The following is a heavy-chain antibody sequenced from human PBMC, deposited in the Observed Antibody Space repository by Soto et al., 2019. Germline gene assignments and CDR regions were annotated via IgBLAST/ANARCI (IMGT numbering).Heavy chain of an antibody. CDR1: GFTFSSYW. CDR3: ASTVDCSSTSCYYYYYYGMDV. Sequence: GGSLRLSCAASGFTFSSYWMHWVRQAPGKGLVWVSRINSDGSSTSYADSVKGRFTISRDNAKNTLYLQMNSLRAEDTAVYYCASTVDCSSTSCYYYYYYGMDVWGQGTTVTVSS. J-gene: IGHJ6*02. CDR2: INSDGSST. D-gene: IGHD2-2*01. V-gene: IGHV3-74*01.